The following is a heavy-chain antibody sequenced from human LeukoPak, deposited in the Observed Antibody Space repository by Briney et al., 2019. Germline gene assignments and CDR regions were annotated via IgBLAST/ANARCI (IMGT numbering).Heavy chain of an antibody. V-gene: IGHV3-30*02. CDR2: IRYDGSNK. D-gene: IGHD4-11*01. Sequence: SGGSLRLSCAASGFTFSSYGMHWVRQAPGKGLEWVAFIRYDGSNKYYADSVKGRFTISRDNSKNTLYLQMNSLRAGDTAVYYCASTTVDAFDIWGQGTMVTVSS. J-gene: IGHJ3*02. CDR3: ASTTVDAFDI. CDR1: GFTFSSYG.